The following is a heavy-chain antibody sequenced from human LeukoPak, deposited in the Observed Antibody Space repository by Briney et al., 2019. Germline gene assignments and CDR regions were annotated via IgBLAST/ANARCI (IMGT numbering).Heavy chain of an antibody. CDR1: GGTFSSYA. CDR3: ARGTPGYCTNGVCYNAFDI. CDR2: IIPIFGTA. Sequence: SVKVSCNASGGTFSSYAISWVRQAPGQGLEWMGGIIPIFGTANYAQKFQGRVTITTDESTSTAYMELSSLRSEDTAVYYCARGTPGYCTNGVCYNAFDIWGQGTMVTVSP. V-gene: IGHV1-69*05. J-gene: IGHJ3*02. D-gene: IGHD2-8*01.